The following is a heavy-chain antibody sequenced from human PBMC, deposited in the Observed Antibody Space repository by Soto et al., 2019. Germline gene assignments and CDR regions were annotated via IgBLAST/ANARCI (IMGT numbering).Heavy chain of an antibody. Sequence: AGGSLRLSCAASGFTFSSYDMRWVRQATGKGLEWVSAIGTAGDTYYPGSVKGRFTISRENAKNSLYLQMNSLRAGDTAVYYCARGYSSGWYSVYGMDVWGQGTTVTVSS. J-gene: IGHJ6*02. CDR1: GFTFSSYD. CDR3: ARGYSSGWYSVYGMDV. CDR2: IGTAGDT. V-gene: IGHV3-13*01. D-gene: IGHD6-19*01.